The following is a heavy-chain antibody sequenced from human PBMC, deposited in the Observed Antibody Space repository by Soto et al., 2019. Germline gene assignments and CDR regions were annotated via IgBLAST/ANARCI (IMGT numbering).Heavy chain of an antibody. CDR3: AEGREGYNHFDY. CDR2: IIPILGIA. Sequence: QVQLVQSGAEVKKPGSSVKVSCKASGGTFSSYTISWVRQAPGQGLEWMGRIIPILGIANYAQKFQGRVTITADKSTSTAYMELSSLRSEDTAVYYCAEGREGYNHFDYWGQGTLVTVSS. D-gene: IGHD5-12*01. J-gene: IGHJ4*02. CDR1: GGTFSSYT. V-gene: IGHV1-69*02.